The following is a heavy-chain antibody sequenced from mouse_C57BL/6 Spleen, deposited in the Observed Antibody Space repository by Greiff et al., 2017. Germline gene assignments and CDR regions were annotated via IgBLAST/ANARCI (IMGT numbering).Heavy chain of an antibody. V-gene: IGHV1-15*01. CDR2: IDPETGGT. CDR1: GYTFTDYE. CDR3: TRYYDYWYFDV. D-gene: IGHD2-4*01. Sequence: VQLQPSGAELVRPGASVTLSCKASGYTFTDYEMHWVKQTPVHGLEWIGAIDPETGGTAYNQKFKGKAILTADKSSSTAYMELRSLTSEDSAVYYCTRYYDYWYFDVWGTGTTVTVSS. J-gene: IGHJ1*03.